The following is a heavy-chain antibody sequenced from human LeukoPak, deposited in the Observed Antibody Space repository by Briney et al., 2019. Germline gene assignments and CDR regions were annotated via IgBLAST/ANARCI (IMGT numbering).Heavy chain of an antibody. CDR1: GFTFSSYG. D-gene: IGHD6-19*01. V-gene: IGHV3-30*03. J-gene: IGHJ4*02. CDR3: ATTPIAVAGFGFFDY. Sequence: GGSLRLSCAASGFTFSSYGMHWVRQAPGKGPEWVAVISYDGSNKYYADSAKGRFTISRDNSKNTLYLQMNSLRAEDTAVYYCATTPIAVAGFGFFDYWGQGTLVTVSS. CDR2: ISYDGSNK.